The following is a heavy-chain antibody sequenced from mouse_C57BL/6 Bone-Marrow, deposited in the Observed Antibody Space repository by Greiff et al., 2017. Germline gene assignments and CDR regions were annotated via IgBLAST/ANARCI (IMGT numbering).Heavy chain of an antibody. CDR2: IGPEDGET. V-gene: IGHV14-2*01. CDR3: AFYYGYDEGAWFAY. D-gene: IGHD2-2*01. J-gene: IGHJ3*01. CDR1: GFNIKDYY. Sequence: DVQLQESGAELVKPGASVKLSCTASGFNIKDYYMHWVKQRTEQGLEWIGRIGPEDGETKYAPKFQGKATITADTSSNTAYLQLSSLTSEDTAVYYCAFYYGYDEGAWFAYWGQGTLVTVSA.